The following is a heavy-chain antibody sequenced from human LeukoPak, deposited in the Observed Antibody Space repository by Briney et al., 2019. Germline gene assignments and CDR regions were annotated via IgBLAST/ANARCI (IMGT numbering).Heavy chain of an antibody. CDR2: IIPIFGTA. V-gene: IGHV1-69*13. CDR3: ARTIYDSSGYYPD. J-gene: IGHJ4*02. Sequence: SVTVSFTASGGTFSSYAISWVRQAPGQGLEWMGGIIPIFGTANYAQKFQGRVTITADESTSTAYMELSSLRSEDTAVYYCARTIYDSSGYYPDWGQGTLVTVSS. CDR1: GGTFSSYA. D-gene: IGHD3-22*01.